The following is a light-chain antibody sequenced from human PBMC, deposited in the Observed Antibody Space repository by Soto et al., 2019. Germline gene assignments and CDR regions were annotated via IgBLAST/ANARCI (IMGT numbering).Light chain of an antibody. J-gene: IGKJ4*01. CDR3: QQYGNLPLT. Sequence: EIVLTQSPATLSLSPGERATLSCRASQSVSSYLAWYQQKRGQAPRLLIYDASNRATGIPARFSGSGSGTDFSLTISSLEPEDFAVYYCQQYGNLPLTFGGGTKVEIK. CDR2: DAS. CDR1: QSVSSY. V-gene: IGKV3-11*01.